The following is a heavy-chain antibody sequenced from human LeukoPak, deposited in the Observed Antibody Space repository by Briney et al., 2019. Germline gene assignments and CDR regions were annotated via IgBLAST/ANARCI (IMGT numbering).Heavy chain of an antibody. CDR3: ARAPPDSSSSLYYYYYYYMDV. J-gene: IGHJ6*03. CDR2: IYYSGST. CDR1: GGSISSSSYY. V-gene: IGHV4-39*07. D-gene: IGHD6-6*01. Sequence: PSETLSLTCTVSGGSISSSSYYWGWIRQPPGKGLEWIGSIYYSGSTYYNPSLKSRVTISVDTSKNQFSLKLSSVTAADTAVYYCARAPPDSSSSLYYYYYYYMDVWGKGTTVTVSS.